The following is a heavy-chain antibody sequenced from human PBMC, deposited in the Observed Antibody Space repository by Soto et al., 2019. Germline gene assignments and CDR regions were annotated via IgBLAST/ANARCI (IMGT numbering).Heavy chain of an antibody. V-gene: IGHV3-48*02. J-gene: IGHJ4*02. Sequence: GGSLRLSCAASGFTFSPYSMNWVRQAPGKGLEWIAYITSTSSPIHYADSVQGRFTISRDNARNSVHLQMNSLRDEDSAVYYCARSVGPLDYWGQGTLVTVSS. D-gene: IGHD3-16*01. CDR1: GFTFSPYS. CDR2: ITSTSSPI. CDR3: ARSVGPLDY.